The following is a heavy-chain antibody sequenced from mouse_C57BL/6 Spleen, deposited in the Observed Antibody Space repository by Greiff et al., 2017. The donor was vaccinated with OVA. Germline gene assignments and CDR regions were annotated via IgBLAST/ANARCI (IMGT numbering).Heavy chain of an antibody. CDR3: ARKGLGPWYFDV. J-gene: IGHJ1*03. CDR2: IYPGDGDT. CDR1: GYAFSSYW. D-gene: IGHD4-1*01. Sequence: VQLQQSGAELVKPGASVKISCKASGYAFSSYWMNWVKQRPGKGLEWIGQIYPGDGDTNYNGKFKGKATLTADKSSSTAYMQLSSLTSEDSAVYFCARKGLGPWYFDVWGTGTTVTVSS. V-gene: IGHV1-80*01.